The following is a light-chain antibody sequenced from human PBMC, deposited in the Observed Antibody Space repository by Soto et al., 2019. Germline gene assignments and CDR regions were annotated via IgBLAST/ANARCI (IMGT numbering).Light chain of an antibody. V-gene: IGKV4-1*01. CDR1: QGFLYSPYNKNY. CDR3: LQHYSLPWT. J-gene: IGKJ1*01. CDR2: WAS. Sequence: DIVMTQSPDSLAVSLGERAAINCKSRQGFLYSPYNKNYLVWYQQKPGQPPKMIISWASTRESGVPDRFSGSASGTDFTLTISSLQAGDVAVYYCLQHYSLPWTFGQGTKVDIK.